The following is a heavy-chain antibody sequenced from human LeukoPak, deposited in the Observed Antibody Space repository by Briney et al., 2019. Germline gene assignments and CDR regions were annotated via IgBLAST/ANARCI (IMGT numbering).Heavy chain of an antibody. D-gene: IGHD3-3*01. V-gene: IGHV1-18*01. Sequence: GASVKVSCKASGYTFTSYGISWVRQAPGQGLEWMGWISAYNGNTNYAQKLQGRVTMTTDTSTSTAYMELRSLRSDDTAVYYCARDHGPSTVGRWLLEWLLYPYWGQGTLVTVSS. J-gene: IGHJ4*02. CDR3: ARDHGPSTVGRWLLEWLLYPY. CDR1: GYTFTSYG. CDR2: ISAYNGNT.